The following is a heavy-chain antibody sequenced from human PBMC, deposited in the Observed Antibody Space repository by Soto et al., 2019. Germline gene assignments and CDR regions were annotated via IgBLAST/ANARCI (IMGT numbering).Heavy chain of an antibody. CDR3: AKDHPGQGDYGDSALRTY. CDR2: VSGHDGST. J-gene: IGHJ4*02. D-gene: IGHD4-17*01. Sequence: EVQLLESGGGLVQPGGSLRLSCAASGFTFGSYSMTWVRQAPGKGLEWVSSVSGHDGSTHYADSMKGRFTISRDTSKNMLFLQMTSLRAEDTAVYYCAKDHPGQGDYGDSALRTYWGQGTLVTVSS. CDR1: GFTFGSYS. V-gene: IGHV3-23*01.